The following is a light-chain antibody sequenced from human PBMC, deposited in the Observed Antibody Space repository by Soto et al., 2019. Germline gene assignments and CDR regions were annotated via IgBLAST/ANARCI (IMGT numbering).Light chain of an antibody. CDR1: QGISSW. CDR3: QQVNSYPLT. CDR2: AAS. Sequence: IHISHSPSSLSSSLLFIVTITARASQGISSWLAWYQQKPGKAPKLLIYAASSLQSGVPSRFSGGGSGTESTLTISGLQPEDFATYYCQQVNSYPLTFGGGTKVDIK. J-gene: IGKJ4*01. V-gene: IGKV1-12*01.